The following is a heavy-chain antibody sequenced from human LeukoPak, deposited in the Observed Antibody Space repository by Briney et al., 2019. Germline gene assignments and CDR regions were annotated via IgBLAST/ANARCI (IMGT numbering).Heavy chain of an antibody. CDR2: IYTSGST. Sequence: SETLSLTCTVSGGSISSYYWSWIRQPAGKGLEWIGRIYTSGSTNYNPSLKSRVTMSVDTSKNQFSLKLSSVTAADTAVYYCARDGSEYYDFWSGYYHWFDPWGQGTLVTVSS. D-gene: IGHD3-3*01. CDR1: GGSISSYY. CDR3: ARDGSEYYDFWSGYYHWFDP. V-gene: IGHV4-4*07. J-gene: IGHJ5*02.